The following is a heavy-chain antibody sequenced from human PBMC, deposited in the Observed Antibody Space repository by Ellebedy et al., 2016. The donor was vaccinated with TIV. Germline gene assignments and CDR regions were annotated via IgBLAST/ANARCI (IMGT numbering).Heavy chain of an antibody. CDR2: ISAYNGNT. CDR1: GYTFTSYG. D-gene: IGHD2-2*01. CDR3: ARGPEYCSSTSCRFDP. V-gene: IGHV1-18*04. Sequence: ASVKVSXXASGYTFTSYGISWARQAPGQGLEWMGWISAYNGNTNYAQKLQGRVTMTTDTSTSTAYMELRSLRSDDTAVYYCARGPEYCSSTSCRFDPWGQGTLVTVSS. J-gene: IGHJ5*02.